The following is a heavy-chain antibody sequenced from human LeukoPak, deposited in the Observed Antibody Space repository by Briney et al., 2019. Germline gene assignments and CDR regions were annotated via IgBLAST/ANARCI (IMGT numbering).Heavy chain of an antibody. J-gene: IGHJ4*02. D-gene: IGHD2-2*01. CDR3: ATDTGYCSSTSCPEHYFDY. V-gene: IGHV1-24*01. Sequence: ASVKVSCKVSGYTLTELSMHWVRQPPGKGLEWMGGFDPEDGETIYAQKFQGRVTMTEDTSTDTAYMELSSLRSEDTAVYYCATDTGYCSSTSCPEHYFDYWGQGTLVTVSS. CDR1: GYTLTELS. CDR2: FDPEDGET.